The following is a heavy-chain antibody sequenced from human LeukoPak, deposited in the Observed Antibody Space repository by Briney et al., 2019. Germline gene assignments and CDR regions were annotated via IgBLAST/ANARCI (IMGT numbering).Heavy chain of an antibody. CDR3: AREGNYYYDSSGSLEY. Sequence: GGSLRLSCAASGFTFSSYSMNWVRQAPGKGLEWVAVIWYDGSNKYYADSVKGRFTISRDNSKKTLYLQMNSLRAEDTAVYYCAREGNYYYDSSGSLEYWGQGTLVTVSS. D-gene: IGHD3-22*01. J-gene: IGHJ4*02. CDR2: IWYDGSNK. CDR1: GFTFSSYS. V-gene: IGHV3-33*08.